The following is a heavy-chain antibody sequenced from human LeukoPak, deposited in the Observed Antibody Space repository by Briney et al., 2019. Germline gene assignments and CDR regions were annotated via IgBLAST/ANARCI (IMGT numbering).Heavy chain of an antibody. CDR2: ISSNGGST. CDR3: ARDRVGYSYGRYFDY. CDR1: RFTFSSYA. Sequence: GGSLRLSCAASRFTFSSYAMHWVRQAPGKGLEYVSAISSNGGSTYYANSVKGRFTISRDNSKNTLYLQMGSLRAEDMAVYYCARDRVGYSYGRYFDYWGQGTLVTVSS. V-gene: IGHV3-64*01. J-gene: IGHJ4*02. D-gene: IGHD5-18*01.